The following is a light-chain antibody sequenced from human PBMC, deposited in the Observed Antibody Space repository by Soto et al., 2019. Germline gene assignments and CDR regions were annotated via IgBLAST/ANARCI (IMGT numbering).Light chain of an antibody. CDR2: GAS. V-gene: IGKV3-15*01. CDR3: QQYNSWPLT. J-gene: IGKJ4*01. CDR1: QSVSSN. Sequence: EIVMTQSPATLSVSPGERATLSCRASQSVSSNLAWYQQKPGQAPRLLIYGASTRATGIPARFSGSGSGTEFTLTISSLQSEDFAVYYRQQYNSWPLTFGGGTKVEIK.